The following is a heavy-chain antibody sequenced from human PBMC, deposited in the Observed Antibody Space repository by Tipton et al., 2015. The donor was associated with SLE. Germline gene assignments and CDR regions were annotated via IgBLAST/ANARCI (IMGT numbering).Heavy chain of an antibody. D-gene: IGHD6-13*01. CDR1: GGSFNTHY. V-gene: IGHV4-34*01. J-gene: IGHJ2*01. Sequence: TLSLTCVISGGSFNTHYWSWVRQPPGKGLEWIGEVDHRGVTHYNPSLESRVTISGDTSKKQFSLKLRSVTAADTAVYYCARKRQGSSWYHWYFDLWGRGTLVTVSS. CDR3: ARKRQGSSWYHWYFDL. CDR2: VDHRGVT.